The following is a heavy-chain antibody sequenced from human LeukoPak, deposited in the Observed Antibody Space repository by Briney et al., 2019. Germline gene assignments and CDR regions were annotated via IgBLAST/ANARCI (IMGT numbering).Heavy chain of an antibody. CDR2: VYHSGST. Sequence: PSETLSLTCTVSGYTITSGDYWGWIRQPPGKGLEWIGSVYHSGSTVYNPSFKSRVSISVDTSKNQFSLQLSFVTAADTAVYYCARNHSSLTVAAATRHNCFDPWGQGNLVTVSS. CDR3: ARNHSSLTVAAATRHNCFDP. CDR1: GYTITSGDY. J-gene: IGHJ5*02. V-gene: IGHV4-38-2*02. D-gene: IGHD2-15*01.